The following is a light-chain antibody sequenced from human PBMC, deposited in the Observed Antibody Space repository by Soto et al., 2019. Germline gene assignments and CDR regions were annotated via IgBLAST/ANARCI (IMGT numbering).Light chain of an antibody. CDR3: SSYATSSTLDV. V-gene: IGLV2-14*03. CDR1: SSDIGGYDY. Sequence: QSALTQPASVSGSAGQSITISFTGTSSDIGGYDYVSWYQHHPGKAPRLILYDVSNRPSGVSNRFSGSKSGNTASLTISGLQAEDEAEYYCSSYATSSTLDVFGTGTKVTVL. J-gene: IGLJ1*01. CDR2: DVS.